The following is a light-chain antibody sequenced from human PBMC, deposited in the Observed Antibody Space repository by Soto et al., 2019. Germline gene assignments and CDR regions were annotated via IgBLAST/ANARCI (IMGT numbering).Light chain of an antibody. CDR2: KAS. Sequence: GDRVTITCRASQTNTTWMAWYQQKPGKAPKLLIYKASTLKSGVPSRFSGSGSGTDFTLTISSLQPEDFATYYCQQVNSFPITYGQGTRLEIK. V-gene: IGKV1-5*03. CDR3: QQVNSFPIT. J-gene: IGKJ5*01. CDR1: QTNTTW.